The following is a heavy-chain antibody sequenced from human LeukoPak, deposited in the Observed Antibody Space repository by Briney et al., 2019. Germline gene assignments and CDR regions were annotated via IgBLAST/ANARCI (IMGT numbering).Heavy chain of an antibody. V-gene: IGHV3-9*01. CDR3: AKDPTYDFWSGGESWFDP. CDR2: ISWNSGNI. J-gene: IGHJ5*02. Sequence: GGSLRLSCAASGFTFNDYAMHWVRQAPGKGLEWISGISWNSGNIGYADSVKGRSTISRDNAKSSLYLQMNSLRAEDTALYYCAKDPTYDFWSGGESWFDPWGQGTLVTVSS. D-gene: IGHD3-3*01. CDR1: GFTFNDYA.